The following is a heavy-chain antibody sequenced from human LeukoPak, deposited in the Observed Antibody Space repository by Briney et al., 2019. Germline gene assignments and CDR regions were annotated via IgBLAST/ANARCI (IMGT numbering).Heavy chain of an antibody. Sequence: GGSLRLSCGASGFTFSSYWMSWVRQAPGKGLEWVANIKEDGSEKNYVDSVKGRFTISRDNANNSLCLQMNSLRAEDTAVYYCARAGYSRGWYFSRDCWGQGTLVTVSS. J-gene: IGHJ4*02. CDR1: GFTFSSYW. D-gene: IGHD6-19*01. CDR2: IKEDGSEK. V-gene: IGHV3-7*04. CDR3: ARAGYSRGWYFSRDC.